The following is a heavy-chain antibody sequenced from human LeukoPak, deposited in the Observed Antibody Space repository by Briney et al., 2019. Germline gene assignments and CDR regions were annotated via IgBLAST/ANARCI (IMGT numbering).Heavy chain of an antibody. D-gene: IGHD3-3*01. J-gene: IGHJ4*02. Sequence: SETLSLTCTVSGYSISSGYFWGWIRQPPGKGLEWIGIIHSGESPYYSPSLESRITISVDTSKNQFSLKLSSVTAADTAVYYCAKLNNYDLMIDYWGQGTLVTVSS. CDR3: AKLNNYDLMIDY. V-gene: IGHV4-38-2*02. CDR2: IHSGESP. CDR1: GYSISSGYF.